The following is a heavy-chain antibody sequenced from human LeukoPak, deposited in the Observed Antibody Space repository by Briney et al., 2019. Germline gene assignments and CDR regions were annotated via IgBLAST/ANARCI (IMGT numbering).Heavy chain of an antibody. D-gene: IGHD2-15*01. Sequence: GGSLRVSCEASGFTFSSYAMSWVRQAPGKGLEWVSAISDSGSSTYDADSVKGRFTISRDNSKNTLYLQMHSLRAEDTAVYYCAKQLGYCSDGSCYFESWGQGTLVTVSS. V-gene: IGHV3-23*01. CDR2: ISDSGSST. CDR3: AKQLGYCSDGSCYFES. CDR1: GFTFSSYA. J-gene: IGHJ4*02.